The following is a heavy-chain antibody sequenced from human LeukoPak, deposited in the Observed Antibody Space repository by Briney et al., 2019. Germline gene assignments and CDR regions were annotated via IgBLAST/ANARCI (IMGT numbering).Heavy chain of an antibody. CDR1: GDSFSRDNYY. CDR2: INHSGST. Sequence: PSETLSLTCTISGDSFSRDNYYWGLIRQPPGKGLEWIGEINHSGSTNYNPSLKSRVTISVDTSKNQFSLKLSSVTAADTAVYYCASNSTVTTSFDYWGQGTLVTVSS. D-gene: IGHD4-17*01. V-gene: IGHV4-39*07. CDR3: ASNSTVTTSFDY. J-gene: IGHJ4*02.